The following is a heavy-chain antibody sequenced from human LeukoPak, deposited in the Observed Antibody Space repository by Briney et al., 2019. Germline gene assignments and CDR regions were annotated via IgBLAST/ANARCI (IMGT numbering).Heavy chain of an antibody. CDR2: IYKSGIT. CDR3: ARVHYYDSSDYYDTSCFDY. Sequence: SETLSLTCTVSGGSFSNYYGSWIREPAGKGLEGIGRIYKSGITNYNPSRKSRVTMSVDTSTNSFSLELTSVTAADTAVYYCARVHYYDSSDYYDTSCFDYWGQGTLVTVSS. CDR1: GGSFSNYY. D-gene: IGHD3-22*01. J-gene: IGHJ4*02. V-gene: IGHV4-4*07.